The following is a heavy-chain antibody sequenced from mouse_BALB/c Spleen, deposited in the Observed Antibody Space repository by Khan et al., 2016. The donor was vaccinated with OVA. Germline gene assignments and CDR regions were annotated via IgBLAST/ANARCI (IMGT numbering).Heavy chain of an antibody. V-gene: IGHV3-2*02. D-gene: IGHD1-2*01. Sequence: EVQLVESGPGLVKPSQSLSLTCTATGYSITSGYGWNWIRQFPGNKLEWMGYISYSGSTNYNPSLKSRISITRDTSKNQFFLQLNSVTTEDTATYYWARTARIKYWGQGTTRTVSS. CDR1: GYSITSGYG. J-gene: IGHJ2*01. CDR3: ARTARIKY. CDR2: ISYSGST.